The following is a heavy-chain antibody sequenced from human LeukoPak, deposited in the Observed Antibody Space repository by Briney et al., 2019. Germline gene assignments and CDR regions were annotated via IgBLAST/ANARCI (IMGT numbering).Heavy chain of an antibody. J-gene: IGHJ4*02. CDR3: VKDSNSGSSLDY. Sequence: GGSLRLSCSASGFTSSRYVRHLVRQAPGKGLEYVSAISSNGGSTYYADSVKGRFTISRDTSRNTLHLQMSSLRVEDTAVYYCVKDSNSGSSLDYWGQGTLVTVSS. CDR2: ISSNGGST. CDR1: GFTSSRYV. V-gene: IGHV3-64D*06. D-gene: IGHD3-10*01.